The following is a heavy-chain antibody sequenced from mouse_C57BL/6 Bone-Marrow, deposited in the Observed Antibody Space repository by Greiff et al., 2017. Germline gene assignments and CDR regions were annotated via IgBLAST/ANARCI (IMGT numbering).Heavy chain of an antibody. CDR3: ARQGTPGY. CDR2: ISSGSSTI. V-gene: IGHV5-17*01. J-gene: IGHJ4*01. Sequence: EVKLMESGGGLVKPGGSLKLSCAASGFTFSDYGMHWVRQAPEKGLEWVAYISSGSSTIYYADTVKGRFTISRDNAKNTLCLQMTSLRSEDTAMYYCARQGTPGYWGQGTSVTVSS. CDR1: GFTFSDYG. D-gene: IGHD3-3*01.